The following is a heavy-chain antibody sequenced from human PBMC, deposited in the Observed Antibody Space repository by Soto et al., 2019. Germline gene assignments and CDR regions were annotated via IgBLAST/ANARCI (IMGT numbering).Heavy chain of an antibody. CDR1: GFTFSSYA. J-gene: IGHJ4*02. CDR2: ISGSGGST. CDR3: ASRSSGWYFDY. V-gene: IGHV3-23*01. D-gene: IGHD6-19*01. Sequence: GGSLRLSCAASGFTFSSYAMNWVRQAPGKGLEWVSVISGSGGSTYYAASVKGRFTISRDNSKNTLYLQMNSLRAEDTAVYYCASRSSGWYFDYWGQGTLVTVSS.